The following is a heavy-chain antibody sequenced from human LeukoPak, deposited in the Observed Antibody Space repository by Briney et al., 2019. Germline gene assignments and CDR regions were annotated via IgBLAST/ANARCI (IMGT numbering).Heavy chain of an antibody. CDR3: ATRGYCSSTSCYRFDY. CDR1: GYTLTELS. CDR2: FDPEDGET. J-gene: IGHJ4*02. D-gene: IGHD2-2*02. V-gene: IGHV1-24*01. Sequence: ASVKVSCKVSGYTLTELSMHWVRQAPGKGLEWMGGFDPEDGETIYAQKFQGGVTMTEDTSTDTAYMELSSLRSEDTAVYYCATRGYCSSTSCYRFDYWGQGTLVTVSS.